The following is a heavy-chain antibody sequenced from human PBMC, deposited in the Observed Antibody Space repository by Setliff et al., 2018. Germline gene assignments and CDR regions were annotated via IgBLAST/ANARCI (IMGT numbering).Heavy chain of an antibody. V-gene: IGHV4-39*01. J-gene: IGHJ3*02. CDR2: MYSSGST. CDR3: ARGDYYDSSAYSPDTFDI. CDR1: GGPINSDRYY. D-gene: IGHD3-22*01. Sequence: PSETLSLTCTVSGGPINSDRYYWGWIRQPPGKGLEWIGSMYSSGSTYYNPSLKSRVTISVDTSQNQFSLKLSSVTAADTAVYYCARGDYYDSSAYSPDTFDIWGQGTMVTVSS.